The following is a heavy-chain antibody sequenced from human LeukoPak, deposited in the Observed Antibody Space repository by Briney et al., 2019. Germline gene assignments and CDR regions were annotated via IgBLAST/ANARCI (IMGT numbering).Heavy chain of an antibody. D-gene: IGHD5-12*01. CDR3: ARDSGYSAFDY. CDR1: GFAFSSSW. J-gene: IGHJ4*02. Sequence: GGSLRLSCVASGFAFSSSWTAWVRQAPGKGLEWVANMNPDGSTKNYVDSVRGRFTISRDNAKNSLYLQMNSLRVDDTAVYYCARDSGYSAFDYWGQGTLVTVSS. V-gene: IGHV3-7*05. CDR2: MNPDGSTK.